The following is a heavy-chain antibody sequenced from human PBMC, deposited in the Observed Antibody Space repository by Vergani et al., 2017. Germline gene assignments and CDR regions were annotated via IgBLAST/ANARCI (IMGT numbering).Heavy chain of an antibody. J-gene: IGHJ6*02. Sequence: QVQLVQSGAEVKKPGASVKVSCKASGYTFTSYYMHWVRQAPGQGLEWMGIINPSGGSTSYAQKFQGRVTMTRYTSTSTVYMELSSLRSEDTAVYYCAREGFGGVIVPVYYGMDVWGQGP. CDR3: AREGFGGVIVPVYYGMDV. CDR2: INPSGGST. V-gene: IGHV1-46*01. D-gene: IGHD3-16*02. CDR1: GYTFTSYY.